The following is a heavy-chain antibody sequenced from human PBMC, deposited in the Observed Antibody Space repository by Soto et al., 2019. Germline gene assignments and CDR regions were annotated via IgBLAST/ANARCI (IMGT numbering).Heavy chain of an antibody. V-gene: IGHV4-30-4*01. CDR2: IYHGGST. CDR3: ARVWIMGAINRPFDY. D-gene: IGHD2-21*01. J-gene: IGHJ4*02. CDR1: GGSISSGDHY. Sequence: PSETLSLTCTVSGGSISSGDHYWSWIRQPPGKGLEWIGHIYHGGSTYYNSSLKSRVTISVDTSKNQFSLNLTSVTATDTAVYFCARVWIMGAINRPFDYWGQGALVTVSS.